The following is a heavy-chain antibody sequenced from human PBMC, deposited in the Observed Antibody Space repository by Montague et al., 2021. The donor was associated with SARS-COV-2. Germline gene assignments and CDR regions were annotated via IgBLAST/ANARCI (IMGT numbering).Heavy chain of an antibody. J-gene: IGHJ5*01. CDR2: INHSGNT. V-gene: IGHV4-34*01. D-gene: IGHD3-3*01. Sequence: SETLSLTCAVYGGSLSGYYWAWIRQTPGKGLEWIGEINHSGNTNXNPSLKSRLTISVDTSKNQFSLKLSSVTAADTAVYYCARGADYDFWSGYLKYKWVDPWGQGTPVTVSS. CDR1: GGSLSGYY. CDR3: ARGADYDFWSGYLKYKWVDP.